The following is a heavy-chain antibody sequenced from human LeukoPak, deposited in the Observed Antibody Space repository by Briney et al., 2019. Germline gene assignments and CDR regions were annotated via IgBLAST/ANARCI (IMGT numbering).Heavy chain of an antibody. J-gene: IGHJ5*02. CDR3: ARADIVLIVYATPGGWFDP. D-gene: IGHD2-8*01. CDR2: IYYSGST. CDR1: GGSISSGDYY. Sequence: SQTLSPTCTVSGGSISSGDYYWSWIRQPPGKGLEWIGYIYYSGSTYYNPSLKSRVTISVDTSKNQFSLKLSPVTAADTAVYYCARADIVLIVYATPGGWFDPWGQGTLVTVSS. V-gene: IGHV4-30-4*08.